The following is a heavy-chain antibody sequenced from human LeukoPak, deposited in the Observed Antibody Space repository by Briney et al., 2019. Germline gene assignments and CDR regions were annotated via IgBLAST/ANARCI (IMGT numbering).Heavy chain of an antibody. CDR3: ARDLALSYYDSSGYWPCDY. D-gene: IGHD3-22*01. J-gene: IGHJ4*02. V-gene: IGHV3-48*01. CDR1: GFTFSSYS. CDR2: ISSSSSTI. Sequence: GGSLRLSCAASGFTFSSYSMNWVRQAPGKGLEWVSYISSSSSTIYYADSVKGQFTISRDNAKNSLYLQMNSLRAEDTAVYYCARDLALSYYDSSGYWPCDYWGQGTLVTVSS.